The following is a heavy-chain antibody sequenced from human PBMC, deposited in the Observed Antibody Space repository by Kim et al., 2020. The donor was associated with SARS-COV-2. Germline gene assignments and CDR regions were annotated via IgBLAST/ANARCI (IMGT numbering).Heavy chain of an antibody. D-gene: IGHD4-4*01. Sequence: GGSLRLSCAASGFTFSSYAMSWVRQAPGKGLEWVSAISGSGGSTYYADSVKGRFTISRDNSKNTLYLQMNSLRAEDTAVYYCAKRTKTTVTPNYYYYMDVWGKGTTVTVSS. J-gene: IGHJ6*03. CDR2: ISGSGGST. CDR1: GFTFSSYA. V-gene: IGHV3-23*01. CDR3: AKRTKTTVTPNYYYYMDV.